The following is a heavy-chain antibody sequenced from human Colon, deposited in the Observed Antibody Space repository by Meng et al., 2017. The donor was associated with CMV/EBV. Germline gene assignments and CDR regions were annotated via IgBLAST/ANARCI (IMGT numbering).Heavy chain of an antibody. Sequence: ETLSLTCTVSGDSISNYYWSWIRQPPGQGLEWIGYVYYSGSTNYNPSLKSRVTISVDTSKNEFSLRLNSVTAADTAVYFCAREVRHTSSWSYFFDFWGQGMLVTVSS. CDR2: VYYSGST. D-gene: IGHD6-13*01. CDR3: AREVRHTSSWSYFFDF. V-gene: IGHV4-59*01. J-gene: IGHJ4*02. CDR1: GDSISNYY.